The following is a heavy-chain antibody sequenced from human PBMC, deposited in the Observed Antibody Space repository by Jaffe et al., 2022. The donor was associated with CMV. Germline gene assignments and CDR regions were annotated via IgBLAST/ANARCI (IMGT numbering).Heavy chain of an antibody. Sequence: EVQLLESGGGLVQPGGSLRLSCAASGFTFSSFDMSWVRQAPGKGLEWVSVISENGGSTYYTDSVKGRFTISRDNSKNTLYLQMNSLRAEDTAVYYCAKDKRYSYGWGQGTLVTVSS. D-gene: IGHD5-18*01. CDR2: ISENGGST. J-gene: IGHJ4*02. CDR3: AKDKRYSYG. CDR1: GFTFSSFD. V-gene: IGHV3-23*01.